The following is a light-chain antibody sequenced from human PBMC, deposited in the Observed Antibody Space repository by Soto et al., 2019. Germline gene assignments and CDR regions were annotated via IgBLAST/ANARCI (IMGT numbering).Light chain of an antibody. Sequence: EIVLTQSPCTLSLSPGERATLSCRASQSVSNNYLAWYQQKPGQAPRLIINDAFNRATGIPARFSGSGSGTDFTLTISSLEPEDFAVYYCQQRSNWPPITFGQGTRLEIK. V-gene: IGKV3-11*01. CDR1: QSVSNNY. CDR3: QQRSNWPPIT. CDR2: DAF. J-gene: IGKJ5*01.